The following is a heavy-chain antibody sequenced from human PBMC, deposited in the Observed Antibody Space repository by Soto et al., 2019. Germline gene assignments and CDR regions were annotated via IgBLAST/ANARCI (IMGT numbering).Heavy chain of an antibody. CDR3: TTPMRVGSVGGFYYYYYGMDV. Sequence: GGSLRLSCAASGFTFSNAWMNWVRQAPGKGLEWVGRIKSKTDGGTTDYAAPVKGRFTISRDDSKNTLYLQMNSLKTEDTAVYYCTTPMRVGSVGGFYYYYYGMDVWGQGTTVTVSS. CDR1: GFTFSNAW. D-gene: IGHD1-26*01. V-gene: IGHV3-15*07. J-gene: IGHJ6*02. CDR2: IKSKTDGGTT.